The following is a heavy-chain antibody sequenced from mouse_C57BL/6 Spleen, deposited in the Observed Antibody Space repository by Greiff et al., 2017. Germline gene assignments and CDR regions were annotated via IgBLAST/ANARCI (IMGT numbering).Heavy chain of an antibody. CDR3: ARWDYYCSSFLRFDV. J-gene: IGHJ1*03. CDR2: INPSTGGT. Sequence: EVQLQQSGPELVKPGASVKISCKASGYSFTGYYMNWVKQSPEKSLEWIGEINPSTGGTTYNQKFKAKATLTVDKSSSTAYMQLKSLTSEDSAVYYCARWDYYCSSFLRFDVWGTGTTVTVSS. CDR1: GYSFTGYY. D-gene: IGHD1-1*01. V-gene: IGHV1-42*01.